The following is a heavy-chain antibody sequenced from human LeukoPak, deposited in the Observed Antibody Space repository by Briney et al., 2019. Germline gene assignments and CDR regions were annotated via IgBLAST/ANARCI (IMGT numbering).Heavy chain of an antibody. CDR3: ARGDGYNEYYFDY. J-gene: IGHJ4*02. CDR1: GGSFSGYY. CDR2: INHSGST. D-gene: IGHD5-12*01. V-gene: IGHV4-34*01. Sequence: SETLSLTCAVYGGSFSGYYWSWIRQPPGKGLEWIGEINHSGSTNYNPPLKSRVTISVDTSKNQFSLKLSSVTAADTAVYYCARGDGYNEYYFDYWGQGTLVTVSS.